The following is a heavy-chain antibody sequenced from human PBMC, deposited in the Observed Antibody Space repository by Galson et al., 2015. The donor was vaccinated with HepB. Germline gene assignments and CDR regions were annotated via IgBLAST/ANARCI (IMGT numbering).Heavy chain of an antibody. V-gene: IGHV3-23*01. J-gene: IGHJ4*02. CDR2: ITSSGAET. Sequence: LRLSCAASGFTFTRYAMTWVRQAPEKGLEWVSSITSSGAETYYTDSVKGRFTISRDNSKNILLLQLNSLRVEDTAVYYCAKDGVMVAANPYHFHYWGQGTLVTVSS. CDR1: GFTFTRYA. CDR3: AKDGVMVAANPYHFHY. D-gene: IGHD2-15*01.